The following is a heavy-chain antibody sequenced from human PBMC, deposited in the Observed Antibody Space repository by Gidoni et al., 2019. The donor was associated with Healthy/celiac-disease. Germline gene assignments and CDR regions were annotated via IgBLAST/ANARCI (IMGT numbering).Heavy chain of an antibody. CDR2: IYYSGST. CDR3: ASIIPGPRMITFGGVIPYYYYGMDV. CDR1: GGSISSSSYY. Sequence: QLQLQESGQGLVKPSETLSLTCTVSGGSISSSSYYWGWIRQPPGKGLEWIGSIYYSGSTYYNPSLKSRVTISVDTSKNQFSLKLSSVTAADTAVYYCASIIPGPRMITFGGVIPYYYYGMDVWGQGTTVTVSS. J-gene: IGHJ6*02. D-gene: IGHD3-16*02. V-gene: IGHV4-39*01.